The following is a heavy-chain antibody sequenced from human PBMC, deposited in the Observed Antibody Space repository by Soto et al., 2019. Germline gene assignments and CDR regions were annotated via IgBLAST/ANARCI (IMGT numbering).Heavy chain of an antibody. Sequence: HPGGSLRLSCTASGFIFNNYAMTWVRQAPGKGLEWVSTIRGSGSTTHYADSVKGRFSISRDNSKNTVYLQMNSLRAGDTALYYCAKNRGSVAGAGFDYWAQGTLVTVSS. J-gene: IGHJ4*02. CDR2: IRGSGSTT. V-gene: IGHV3-23*01. CDR3: AKNRGSVAGAGFDY. CDR1: GFIFNNYA. D-gene: IGHD6-19*01.